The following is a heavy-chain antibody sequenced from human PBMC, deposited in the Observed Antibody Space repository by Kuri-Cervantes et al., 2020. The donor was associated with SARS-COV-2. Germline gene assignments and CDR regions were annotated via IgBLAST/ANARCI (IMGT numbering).Heavy chain of an antibody. V-gene: IGHV1-46*03. CDR1: ETTFPNYD. CDR3: AGSPAVVHTYYYYYYMDV. CDR2: INPGGGST. Sequence: ASVKVSCKAPETTFPNYDINWVRQAPGQGLEWMGIINPGGGSTSYAQKFQGRVTMTRDTSTSTVYMELSSLRSEDTAVYYCAGSPAVVHTYYYYYYMDVWDKGTTVTVSS. D-gene: IGHD4-23*01. J-gene: IGHJ6*03.